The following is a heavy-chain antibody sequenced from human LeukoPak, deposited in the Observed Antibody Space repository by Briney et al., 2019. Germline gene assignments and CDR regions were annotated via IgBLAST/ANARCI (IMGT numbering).Heavy chain of an antibody. CDR2: ISYDGSNK. CDR3: AKDWGMDSSRWYYYYGMDV. Sequence: GRSLRLSCAASGFTFSSYGMHWVRQAPGKGLEWVAVISYDGSNKYYADSVKGRFTISRDNSKNTLYLQMNSLRAEDTAVYYCAKDWGMDSSRWYYYYGMDVWGQGTTVTVSS. D-gene: IGHD6-13*01. CDR1: GFTFSSYG. J-gene: IGHJ6*02. V-gene: IGHV3-30*18.